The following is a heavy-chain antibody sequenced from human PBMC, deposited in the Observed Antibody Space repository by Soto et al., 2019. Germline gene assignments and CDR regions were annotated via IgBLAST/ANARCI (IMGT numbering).Heavy chain of an antibody. D-gene: IGHD1-26*01. J-gene: IGHJ6*03. V-gene: IGHV1-58*01. CDR2: IVVGSGNT. Sequence: SVKVSCKASGFTFTSSALQWVRQARGQRLEWKGWIVVGSGNTNYAQRFQERVTITRDMSTSTAYMELNSLRSEDTAVYYCAREVESRTFPPSDPHYYYYYYMDVWGKGTTVTVSS. CDR3: AREVESRTFPPSDPHYYYYYYMDV. CDR1: GFTFTSSA.